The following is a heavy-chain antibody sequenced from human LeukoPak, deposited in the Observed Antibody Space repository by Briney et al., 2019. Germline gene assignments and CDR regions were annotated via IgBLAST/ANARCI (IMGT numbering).Heavy chain of an antibody. Sequence: PGGSLRLPCAASGFTSSSYWMSWVRQAPGKGLEWVANVKQDGSEKYYVDSVKGRFTISRDNAKNSLYLQMNSLRAEDTAVYYCARVRGSGSLDYWGQGTLVTVSS. CDR3: ARVRGSGSLDY. V-gene: IGHV3-7*01. CDR1: GFTSSSYW. J-gene: IGHJ4*02. D-gene: IGHD1-26*01. CDR2: VKQDGSEK.